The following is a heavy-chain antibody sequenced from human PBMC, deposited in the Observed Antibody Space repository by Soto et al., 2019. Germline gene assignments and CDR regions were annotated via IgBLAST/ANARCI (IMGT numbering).Heavy chain of an antibody. V-gene: IGHV3-30*04. CDR1: GFTFSSYA. D-gene: IGHD3-9*01. CDR2: ISYDGSNK. Sequence: SLRLSCAASGFTFSSYAMHWVRQAPGKGLEWVAVISYDGSNKYYADSVKGRFTISRDNSKNTLYLQMNSLRAEDTAVYYCARDSRYYYDILTGYLAPYYYYYYGMDVWGQGTTVTVSS. CDR3: ARDSRYYYDILTGYLAPYYYYYYGMDV. J-gene: IGHJ6*02.